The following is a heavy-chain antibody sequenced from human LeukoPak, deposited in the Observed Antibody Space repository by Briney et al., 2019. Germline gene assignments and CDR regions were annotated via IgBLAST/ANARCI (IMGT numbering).Heavy chain of an antibody. CDR3: ARAIAAAGRTHYYFYMDV. J-gene: IGHJ6*03. CDR1: GGSISSYY. D-gene: IGHD6-13*01. V-gene: IGHV4-4*07. Sequence: SETLSLTCTVSGGSISSYYWSWIRQPAGKGLEWIGRTYTSGSTNYNPSPKSRVTMSVDTSTNKFSLKLSSVTAAATAVYYCARAIAAAGRTHYYFYMDVWGXXTTVTXSS. CDR2: TYTSGST.